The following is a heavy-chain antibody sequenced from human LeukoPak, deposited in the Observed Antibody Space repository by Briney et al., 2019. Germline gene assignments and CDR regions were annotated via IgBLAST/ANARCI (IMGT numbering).Heavy chain of an antibody. CDR2: IYHSGST. CDR3: ARGARLREAPYYFDY. V-gene: IGHV4-30-2*01. J-gene: IGHJ4*02. Sequence: SETLSLTCAVSGGSISSGGYSWSWIRQPPRKGLEWIGYIYHSGSTYYNPSLKSRVTISVDRSKNQFSLKLSSVTAADTAVYYCARGARLREAPYYFDYWGQGTLVTVSS. CDR1: GGSISSGGYS. D-gene: IGHD4-17*01.